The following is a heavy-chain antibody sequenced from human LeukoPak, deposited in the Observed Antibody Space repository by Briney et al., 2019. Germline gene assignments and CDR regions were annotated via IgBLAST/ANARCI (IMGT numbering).Heavy chain of an antibody. CDR1: GFTFSNAW. Sequence: GGSLRLSCAAPGFTFSNAWMSWVRQAPGKGLEWVGRIKSNPAGGTTDYAAPVKGRFTISRDDSKNTVYLQMNSLKTEDTGVYYCATPDIVVVVTATPFLGWGQGTLVTVSS. J-gene: IGHJ4*02. D-gene: IGHD2-15*01. V-gene: IGHV3-15*01. CDR3: ATPDIVVVVTATPFLG. CDR2: IKSNPAGGTT.